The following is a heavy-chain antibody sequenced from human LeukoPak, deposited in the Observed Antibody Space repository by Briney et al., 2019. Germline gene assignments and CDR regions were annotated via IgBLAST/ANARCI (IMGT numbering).Heavy chain of an antibody. J-gene: IGHJ4*02. Sequence: GGSLRLSCAASGFTFSSYAMHWVHQAPGKGLEWVAVISYDGSNKYYADSVKGRFTISRDNSKNTLYLQMNSLRAEDTAVYYCARDPWGYSSGYPFDYWGQGTLVTVSS. D-gene: IGHD6-19*01. CDR3: ARDPWGYSSGYPFDY. CDR2: ISYDGSNK. V-gene: IGHV3-30-3*01. CDR1: GFTFSSYA.